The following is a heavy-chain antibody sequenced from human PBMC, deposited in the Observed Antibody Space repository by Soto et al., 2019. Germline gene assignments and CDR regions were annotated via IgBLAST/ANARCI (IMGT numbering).Heavy chain of an antibody. D-gene: IGHD3-3*01. CDR2: KAYDGSNK. J-gene: IGHJ4*02. CDR3: AKDRLSVLRFLERVDCSTVY. CDR1: GFTFRSNG. Sequence: GGSLRLSCAASGFTFRSNGMHWVRQAPGKGMEWVAVKAYDGSNKYYADSVKGRFAISRDNSKNTLYLQMNSLRAADTAVYYCAKDRLSVLRFLERVDCSTVYWGQGALVTVSS. V-gene: IGHV3-30*18.